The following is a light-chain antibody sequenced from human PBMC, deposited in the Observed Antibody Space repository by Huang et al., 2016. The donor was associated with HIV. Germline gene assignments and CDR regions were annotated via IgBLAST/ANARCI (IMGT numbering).Light chain of an antibody. Sequence: AIQLTQSPSSLSASVGDRVTITCRASQDITNDLGWYQQKPGKAPKLLISAASTLRSGVPSRFSGSGSRTDFTLTISRLQPEDFATYFCLQDFTYPRTFGQGTRVEI. CDR1: QDITND. V-gene: IGKV1-6*02. CDR2: AAS. J-gene: IGKJ1*01. CDR3: LQDFTYPRT.